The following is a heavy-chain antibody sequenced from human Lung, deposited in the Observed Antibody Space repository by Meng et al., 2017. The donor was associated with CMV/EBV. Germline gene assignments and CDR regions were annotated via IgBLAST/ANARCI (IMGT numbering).Heavy chain of an antibody. CDR1: GGSMSSGNYY. J-gene: IGHJ4*02. CDR2: IHHSGSA. CDR3: ASFDHIPRRNYFDY. Sequence: QGRRQGSGPGLVGPSQTLSLPCTVSGGSMSSGNYYWSWIRQPPGKGLEWIGYIHHSGSAYYNPSLKSRVSISVDTSKNQFSLNLNSMTAADTAVYYCASFDHIPRRNYFDYWGQGTLVIVSS. D-gene: IGHD2-21*01. V-gene: IGHV4-30-4*01.